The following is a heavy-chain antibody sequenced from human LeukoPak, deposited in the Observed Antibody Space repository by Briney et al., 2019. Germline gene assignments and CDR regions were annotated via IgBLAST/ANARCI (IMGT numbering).Heavy chain of an antibody. CDR2: INHSGST. CDR1: GGSFSGYY. CDR3: ARKPGYSSSWLNWFDP. V-gene: IGHV4-34*01. D-gene: IGHD6-13*01. J-gene: IGHJ5*02. Sequence: SEALSLTCAVYGGSFSGYYWSWIRQPPGKGLEWIGEINHSGSTNYNPSLKSRVTISVDTSKNQFSLKLSSVTAADTAVYYCARKPGYSSSWLNWFDPWGQGTLVTVSS.